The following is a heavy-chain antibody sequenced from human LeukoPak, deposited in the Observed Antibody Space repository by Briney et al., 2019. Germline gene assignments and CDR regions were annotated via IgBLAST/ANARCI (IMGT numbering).Heavy chain of an antibody. CDR2: TSYDGSNK. J-gene: IGHJ6*02. Sequence: GRSLRLSCAASGFTFSSYGMHWVRQAPGKGLEWVALTSYDGSNKDYADSVKGRFTISRDNSKNTLYLQMDSLRGEDTAVFYCTREVLVRGVRYYCMDVWGQGTPVTVSS. V-gene: IGHV3-30*04. CDR1: GFTFSSYG. CDR3: TREVLVRGVRYYCMDV. D-gene: IGHD3-10*01.